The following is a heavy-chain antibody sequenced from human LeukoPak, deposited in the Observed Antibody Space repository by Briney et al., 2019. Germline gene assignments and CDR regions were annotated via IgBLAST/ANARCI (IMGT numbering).Heavy chain of an antibody. J-gene: IGHJ4*02. CDR3: AGAPSGSLQWLSPLDY. Sequence: SETLTLTCTVSGGSLSSANYYWRWVRQPPGTGREWFGRIYVDGSIPYNPSLKSRLTISLDTSTHQFSLKVTSVTAADTAVYYCAGAPSGSLQWLSPLDYWGQGTLVTVSS. D-gene: IGHD6-19*01. V-gene: IGHV4-61*02. CDR2: IYVDGSI. CDR1: GGSLSSANYY.